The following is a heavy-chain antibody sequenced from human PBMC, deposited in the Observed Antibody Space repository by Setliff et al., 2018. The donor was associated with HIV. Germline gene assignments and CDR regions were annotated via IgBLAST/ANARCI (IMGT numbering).Heavy chain of an antibody. CDR3: ALRPSGSYSGYYYYYMDV. CDR2: FDPEDGET. CDR1: GNTLRELS. V-gene: IGHV1-24*01. Sequence: EASVKVSCKVSGNTLRELSMHWVRQAPGEGLEWMGGFDPEDGETIYAQKFQGRVTMTEDTSTDTAYMELSSLTFEDTAVYYCALRPSGSYSGYYYYYMDVWGKGTTVTVSS. D-gene: IGHD1-26*01. J-gene: IGHJ6*03.